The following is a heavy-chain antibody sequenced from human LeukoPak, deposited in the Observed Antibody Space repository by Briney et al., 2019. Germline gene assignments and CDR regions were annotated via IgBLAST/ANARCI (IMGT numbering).Heavy chain of an antibody. CDR1: GFTFSSYG. CDR3: AKADDGYNYYDYYYGMDD. Sequence: GGSLRLSCAASGFTFSSYGMHWVRQAPGKGLEWVAVISYDGSNKYYADSVKGRFTISRDNSKNTLYLQMNSLRAEDTAVYYCAKADDGYNYYDYYYGMDDWGQGTTVTVSS. CDR2: ISYDGSNK. J-gene: IGHJ6*02. D-gene: IGHD5-24*01. V-gene: IGHV3-30*18.